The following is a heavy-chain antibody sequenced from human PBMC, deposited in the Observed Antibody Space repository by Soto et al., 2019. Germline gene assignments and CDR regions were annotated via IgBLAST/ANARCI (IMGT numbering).Heavy chain of an antibody. J-gene: IGHJ5*02. D-gene: IGHD5-12*01. V-gene: IGHV4-61*01. Sequence: SETLSLTCTVSGGSVSSGSYYWSWIRQPPGKGLEWIGYIYYSGSTNYNPSLKSRVTISVDTSKNQFSLKLSSVTAADTAVYYCAREKVRVRGYNDWFDPWGQGTLVTVS. CDR3: AREKVRVRGYNDWFDP. CDR2: IYYSGST. CDR1: GGSVSSGSYY.